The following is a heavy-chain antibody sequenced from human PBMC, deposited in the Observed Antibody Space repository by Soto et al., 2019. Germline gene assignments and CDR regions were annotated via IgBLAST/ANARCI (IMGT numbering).Heavy chain of an antibody. V-gene: IGHV4-31*03. J-gene: IGHJ3*02. CDR1: GGSIISGGYY. CDR2: IYYSGST. Sequence: SETLSLTCTVSGGSIISGGYYFIWIRQHPWKGLELIGYIYYSGSTYYNPSLKSRVTISVDTSKNQFSLKLSSVTAADTAVYYCARAESTRNDAFDIWGQGTMVTVSS. CDR3: ARAESTRNDAFDI.